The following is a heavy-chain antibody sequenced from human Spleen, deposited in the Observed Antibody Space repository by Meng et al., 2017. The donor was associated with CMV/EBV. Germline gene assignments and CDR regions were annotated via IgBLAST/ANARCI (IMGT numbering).Heavy chain of an antibody. D-gene: IGHD3-3*01. J-gene: IGHJ4*02. Sequence: VSYDSISSSDYYWGWIRQPPGKGLEYIGSIYYSGRTYYSPSLKSRVTISVDTSKNQFSLKLSSVTAADTAMYYCARHYYDFEAYFDYWGQGTLVTVSS. CDR2: IYYSGRT. V-gene: IGHV4-39*01. CDR3: ARHYYDFEAYFDY. CDR1: YDSISSSDYY.